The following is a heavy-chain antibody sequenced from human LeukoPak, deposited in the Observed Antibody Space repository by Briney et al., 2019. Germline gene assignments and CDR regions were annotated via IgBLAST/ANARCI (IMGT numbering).Heavy chain of an antibody. V-gene: IGHV1-69*13. D-gene: IGHD2-21*02. J-gene: IGHJ6*02. Sequence: SVKVSCKASGDTFSSYAISWVRQAPGQGLEWMGGIIPIFGTANYAQKFQGRVTITADESTSTAYMELSSLRSEDTAVYYCARGSVAYCGGDCYRLDYYYGMDVWGQGTTVTVSS. CDR2: IIPIFGTA. CDR1: GDTFSSYA. CDR3: ARGSVAYCGGDCYRLDYYYGMDV.